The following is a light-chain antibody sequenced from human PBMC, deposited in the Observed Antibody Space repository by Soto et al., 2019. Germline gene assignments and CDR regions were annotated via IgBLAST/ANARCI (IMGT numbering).Light chain of an antibody. Sequence: DIQMTQSPSFLSASVGDRVTISCRASQAINTYLNWYQQKPGKAPKLLIYGTSDLQNGVPSRFSGGGSGTDFNLTISSLQPEDFATYYCQQSYSTLLITFGQGTRLEV. CDR3: QQSYSTLLIT. CDR1: QAINTY. V-gene: IGKV1-39*01. J-gene: IGKJ5*01. CDR2: GTS.